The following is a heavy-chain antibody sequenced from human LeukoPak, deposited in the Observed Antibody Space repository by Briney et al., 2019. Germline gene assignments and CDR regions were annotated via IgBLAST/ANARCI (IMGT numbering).Heavy chain of an antibody. J-gene: IGHJ4*02. Sequence: GGSLRLSCAASGLTFSSYGMSWVRQAPGKRLEWVSAITYSGGNTYYADSVKGRFTISRDNSKNTLYLRMNSLRAEDTAVYYCAKDGAGCGGDCYSDYWGQGTLVTVSS. CDR2: ITYSGGNT. CDR1: GLTFSSYG. CDR3: AKDGAGCGGDCYSDY. D-gene: IGHD2-21*02. V-gene: IGHV3-23*01.